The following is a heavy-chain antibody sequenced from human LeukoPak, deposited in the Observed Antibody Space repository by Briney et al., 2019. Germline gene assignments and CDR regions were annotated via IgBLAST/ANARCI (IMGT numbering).Heavy chain of an antibody. CDR3: ARVSSYGSGSYYNPWIDY. D-gene: IGHD3-10*01. J-gene: IGHJ4*02. CDR2: IKQDGNKK. CDR1: GFTFSTYW. V-gene: IGHV3-7*01. Sequence: GGSLRLSCAASGFTFSTYWMSWVRQAPGKGLEWVANIKQDGNKKYYVDSVKDRFTISRDNAKNSLYLQMNSLRAEDTAVYYCARVSSYGSGSYYNPWIDYWGQGTLVTVSS.